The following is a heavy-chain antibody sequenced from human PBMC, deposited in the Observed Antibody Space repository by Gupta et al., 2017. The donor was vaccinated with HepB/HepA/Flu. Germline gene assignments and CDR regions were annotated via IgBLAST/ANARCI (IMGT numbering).Heavy chain of an antibody. CDR3: ARGGLLLSMDV. J-gene: IGHJ6*04. Sequence: QVQLVQSGAEGKTPGASVKVYCKAPGYTCTGHYMHWARQAPGQGLEWMGWINPKSGDTNYPQKFQGRVTMTRDTSISTAYMELRRLRSDDTAVYYCARGGLLLSMDVWGKGTTVTVSP. V-gene: IGHV1-2*02. CDR2: INPKSGDT. CDR1: GYTCTGHY.